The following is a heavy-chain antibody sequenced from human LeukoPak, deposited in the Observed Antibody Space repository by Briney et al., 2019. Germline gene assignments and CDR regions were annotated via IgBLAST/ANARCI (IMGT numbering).Heavy chain of an antibody. CDR3: ARGRGAARFVTIEFDY. Sequence: SETLSLTCAVYGGSFSGYHWSWIRQPPGKGLEWIGEINHRGSTNYNPSLKSRVTMSVDTSKNQFPLKLSSVTAADTAVYYCARGRGAARFVTIEFDYWGQGALVTVSS. D-gene: IGHD6-6*01. CDR2: INHRGST. CDR1: GGSFSGYH. J-gene: IGHJ4*02. V-gene: IGHV4-34*01.